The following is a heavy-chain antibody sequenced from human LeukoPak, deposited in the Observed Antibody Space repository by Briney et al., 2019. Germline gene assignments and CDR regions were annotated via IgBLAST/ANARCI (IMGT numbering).Heavy chain of an antibody. CDR1: GYTFTSYG. V-gene: IGHV1-18*01. J-gene: IGHJ4*02. CDR3: ARGYDILTGYSTGDY. CDR2: ISAYNGNT. Sequence: ASVKVSCKASGYTFTSYGISWVRQAPGQGLEWMGWISAYNGNTNYAQKLQGRVTMTTDTSTSTAYMELRSLRSDDTAVYYCARGYDILTGYSTGDYWGQGTLVTVSS. D-gene: IGHD3-9*01.